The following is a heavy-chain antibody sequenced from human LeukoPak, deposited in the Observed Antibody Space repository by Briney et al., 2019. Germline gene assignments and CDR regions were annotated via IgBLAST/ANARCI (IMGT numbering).Heavy chain of an antibody. J-gene: IGHJ3*02. V-gene: IGHV3-9*01. CDR1: GFTFDDYA. Sequence: GRSLRLSCAASGFTFDDYAMHWVRQAPGKGLEWVSGISWNSGSIGYADSVKGRFTISRDNAKNSLYLQMNSLRAEDTALYYCAKATCSSTSCYFYAFDIWGQGTMVTVSS. CDR2: ISWNSGSI. D-gene: IGHD2-2*01. CDR3: AKATCSSTSCYFYAFDI.